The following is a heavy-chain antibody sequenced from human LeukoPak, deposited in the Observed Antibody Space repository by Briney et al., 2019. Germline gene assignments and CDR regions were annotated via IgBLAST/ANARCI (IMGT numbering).Heavy chain of an antibody. CDR2: IIPIFGSA. Sequence: SVKVSCTASGGTFSSYAISWVRQAPGQGLEWMGGIIPIFGSANYAQKFQGRVTITADESTSTAYMELSSLRSEDTAVYYCASPYYDSSGSALWAAFDIWGQGTMVTVSS. J-gene: IGHJ3*02. D-gene: IGHD3-22*01. CDR3: ASPYYDSSGSALWAAFDI. CDR1: GGTFSSYA. V-gene: IGHV1-69*13.